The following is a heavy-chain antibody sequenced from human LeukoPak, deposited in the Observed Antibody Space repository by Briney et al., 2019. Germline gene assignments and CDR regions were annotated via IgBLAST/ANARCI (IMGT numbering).Heavy chain of an antibody. CDR2: IWYDGSNK. J-gene: IGHJ4*02. CDR1: GFTFSSYT. CDR3: ARDRGGRWLQVYYFDY. V-gene: IGHV3-33*01. Sequence: GKSLRLSCAASGFTFSSYTMHWVRQAPGKGLEWVAVIWYDGSNKYYADSVKGRFTISRDNSKNTLYLRVNSLRAEDTAMYYCARDRGGRWLQVYYFDYWGQGTLATVSS. D-gene: IGHD5-24*01.